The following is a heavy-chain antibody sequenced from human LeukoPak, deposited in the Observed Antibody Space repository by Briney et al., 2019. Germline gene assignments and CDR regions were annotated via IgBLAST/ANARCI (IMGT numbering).Heavy chain of an antibody. CDR2: IYYSGST. CDR3: ARVVSAVAGMGFDY. V-gene: IGHV4-59*01. D-gene: IGHD6-19*01. J-gene: IGHJ4*02. Sequence: KPSETLSLTCTVSGGSISSYYWSWLRQPPGKGLEGIGYIYYSGSTNYNPSLKSRVTISVDTSKNQFSLKLSSVTAADTAVYYCARVVSAVAGMGFDYWGQGTLVTVSS. CDR1: GGSISSYY.